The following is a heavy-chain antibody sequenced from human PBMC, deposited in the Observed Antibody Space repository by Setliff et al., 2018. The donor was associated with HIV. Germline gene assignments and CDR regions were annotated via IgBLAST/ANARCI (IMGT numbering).Heavy chain of an antibody. CDR3: AKDRSGSYRTFDY. J-gene: IGHJ4*02. CDR1: GASSIYF. Sequence: SETLSLTCTVSGASSIYFWSWIRQPPGKGLEWIGSVYYSGSTYYNPSLKSRVTISMDTSKNRFSLKLNSVTAADTAVYYCAKDRSGSYRTFDYWGPGILVTVSS. CDR2: VYYSGST. V-gene: IGHV4-39*07. D-gene: IGHD1-26*01.